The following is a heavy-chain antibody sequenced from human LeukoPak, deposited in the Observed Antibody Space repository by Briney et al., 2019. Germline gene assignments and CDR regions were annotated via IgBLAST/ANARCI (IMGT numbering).Heavy chain of an antibody. V-gene: IGHV4-4*07. D-gene: IGHD2-2*01. CDR3: AREGCSSTSCYRRRSYYHYGMDV. J-gene: IGHJ6*02. CDR1: GGSISSYY. Sequence: SETLSLTCTVSGGSISSYYWSWIRQPAGKGLEWIGRIYTSGSTNYNPSLKSRVTMSVDTSKNQFSLKLSSVTAADTAVYYCAREGCSSTSCYRRRSYYHYGMDVWGQGTTVTVSS. CDR2: IYTSGST.